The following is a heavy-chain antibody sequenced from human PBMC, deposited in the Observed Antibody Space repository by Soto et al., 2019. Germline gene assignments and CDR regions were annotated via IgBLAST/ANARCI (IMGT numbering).Heavy chain of an antibody. CDR3: ARKNGFLDAFDI. Sequence: QVQLQESGPGLVKPSDTLSHTCAVSGYSISSSNWWGWIRQPPGEGLEWIGYIYYSGSTYYNPSRKSRVNMSVDTSKNQFSRKLSSVTAVDTAVYYCARKNGFLDAFDIWGQGTMVTVSS. CDR2: IYYSGST. CDR1: GYSISSSNW. D-gene: IGHD1-1*01. V-gene: IGHV4-28*01. J-gene: IGHJ3*02.